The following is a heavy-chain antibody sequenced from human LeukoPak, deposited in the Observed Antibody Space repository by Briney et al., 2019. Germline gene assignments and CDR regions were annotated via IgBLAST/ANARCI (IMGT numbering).Heavy chain of an antibody. D-gene: IGHD5/OR15-5a*01. CDR3: ARLRALSGHRGAFDI. V-gene: IGHV4-39*01. J-gene: IGHJ3*02. CDR2: VYYTGNA. Sequence: SSETLSLTCAVSGDSISNHTYYWDWIRQTPGKGLEWIGAVYYTGNAYYNPSLKSRVTISVDTSDNRFSLHLSSVNAADTAIYYCARLRALSGHRGAFDIWGQGTLVTVSS. CDR1: GDSISNHTYY.